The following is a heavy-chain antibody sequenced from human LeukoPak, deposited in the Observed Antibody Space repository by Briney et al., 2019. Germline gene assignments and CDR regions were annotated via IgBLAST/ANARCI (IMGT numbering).Heavy chain of an antibody. D-gene: IGHD3-22*01. J-gene: IGHJ4*02. CDR2: ISAYNGNT. V-gene: IGHV1-18*01. CDR1: GYTFTSYG. CDR3: ARDRGRRSGYYDSSGYYQVDY. Sequence: GASVKVSCKASGYTFTSYGISWVRQAPGQGLEWMGWISAYNGNTNYAQKLQGRVTMTTDTSTSTAYMELRSLRSDDTAVYYCARDRGRRSGYYDSSGYYQVDYWGQGTLVTVSS.